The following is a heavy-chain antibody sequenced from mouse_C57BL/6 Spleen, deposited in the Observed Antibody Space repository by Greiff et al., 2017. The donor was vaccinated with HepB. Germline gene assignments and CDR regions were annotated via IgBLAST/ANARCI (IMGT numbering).Heavy chain of an antibody. Sequence: QVQLQQSGPELVKPGASVKISCKASGYAFSSSWMNWVKQRPGKGLEWIGRIYPGDGDTNYNGKFKGKATLTADKSSSTAYMQLSSLTSEDSAVYFCARGPYDGYFMDYWGQGTSVTVSS. CDR3: ARGPYDGYFMDY. J-gene: IGHJ4*01. CDR2: IYPGDGDT. D-gene: IGHD2-3*01. V-gene: IGHV1-82*01. CDR1: GYAFSSSW.